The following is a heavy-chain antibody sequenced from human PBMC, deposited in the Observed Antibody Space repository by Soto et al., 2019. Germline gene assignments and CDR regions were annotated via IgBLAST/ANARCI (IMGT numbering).Heavy chain of an antibody. J-gene: IGHJ2*01. CDR1: GGSISSGDYY. CDR2: IYYSGST. CDR3: ARAPQGSYCSSTSCPPYWYFDL. V-gene: IGHV4-30-4*01. D-gene: IGHD2-2*01. Sequence: QVQLQESGPGLVKPSQTLSLTCTVSGGSISSGDYYWSWIRQPPGKGLEWIGYIYYSGSTYYNPSLKSRVTISVDTSKNQFSLKLSSVTAADTAVYYCARAPQGSYCSSTSCPPYWYFDLWGRGTLVTVSS.